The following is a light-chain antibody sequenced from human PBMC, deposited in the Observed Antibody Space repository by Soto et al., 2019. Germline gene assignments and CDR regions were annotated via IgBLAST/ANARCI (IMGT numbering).Light chain of an antibody. CDR2: EVT. Sequence: QSVLTQPPSASGSPGQSVTISCTGTSSDVGGYDYVSWYQQQSGKAPKLLIYEVTTRPSGVPDRFSGSKSGNTASLTVSGLQAEDEADYYCRSSAGINSVIFGPGTKLTVL. V-gene: IGLV2-8*01. J-gene: IGLJ2*01. CDR3: RSSAGINSVI. CDR1: SSDVGGYDY.